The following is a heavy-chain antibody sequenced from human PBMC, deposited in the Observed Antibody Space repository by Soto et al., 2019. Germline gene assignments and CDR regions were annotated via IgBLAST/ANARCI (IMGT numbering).Heavy chain of an antibody. J-gene: IGHJ5*02. Sequence: EVQLVESGGGLVQPGGSLRLSCTASGFTFSDSWMTWVRQAPGKGLEWVARIKQDESEKKYADSVKGRFSISGDNAKNSMSLQMDHMRGEATAVYYCVRGGSNYASWGQGTLVTAAS. CDR1: GFTFSDSW. V-gene: IGHV3-7*01. CDR3: VRGGSNYAS. CDR2: IKQDESEK. D-gene: IGHD4-4*01.